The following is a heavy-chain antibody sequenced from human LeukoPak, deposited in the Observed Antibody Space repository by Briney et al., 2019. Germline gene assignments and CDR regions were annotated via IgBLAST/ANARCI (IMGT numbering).Heavy chain of an antibody. CDR2: INHSGST. CDR1: GGSFSGYY. V-gene: IGHV4-34*09. Sequence: SETLSLTCAVYGGSFSGYYWSWIRQPPGKGLEWIGEINHSGSTNYNPSLKSRVTISVDTSKNQFSLKLSSVTAADTAVYYCAREGIAADGFDYWGQGTLVTISS. J-gene: IGHJ4*02. D-gene: IGHD6-13*01. CDR3: AREGIAADGFDY.